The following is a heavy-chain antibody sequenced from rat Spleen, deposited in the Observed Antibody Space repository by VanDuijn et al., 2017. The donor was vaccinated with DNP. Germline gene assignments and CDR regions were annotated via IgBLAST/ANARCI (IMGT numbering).Heavy chain of an antibody. Sequence: EVQLVESGGGLVQPGNSLKLSCVASGFTFSDYAMAWVRQSPKKGLEWVATIIYDGGGTYNGDSVKGRFTISRDNAESTLYLQMNSLRAEDMATYYCARYSLRRVWDYWGQGVMVTVSS. V-gene: IGHV5-17*01. CDR2: IIYDGGGT. CDR3: ARYSLRRVWDY. D-gene: IGHD1-11*01. J-gene: IGHJ2*01. CDR1: GFTFSDYA.